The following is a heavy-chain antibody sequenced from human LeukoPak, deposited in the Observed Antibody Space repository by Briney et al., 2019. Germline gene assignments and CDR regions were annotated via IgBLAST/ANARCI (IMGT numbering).Heavy chain of an antibody. V-gene: IGHV4-31*02. CDR2: IYYSGST. CDR3: ARDQVDYSNYGNYYYGMDV. J-gene: IGHJ6*02. CDR1: GGSISSGGYY. Sequence: PSQTLSPTWTVSGGSISSGGYYWSWIRQHPGKGLEWIGYIYYSGSTYYNPSLKSRVTISVDTSKNQFSLKLSSVTAADTAVYYCARDQVDYSNYGNYYYGMDVWGQGTTVTVSS. D-gene: IGHD4-11*01.